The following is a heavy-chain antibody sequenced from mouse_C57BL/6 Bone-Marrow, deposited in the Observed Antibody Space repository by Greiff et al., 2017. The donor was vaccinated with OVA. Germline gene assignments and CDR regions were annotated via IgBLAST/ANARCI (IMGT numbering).Heavy chain of an antibody. Sequence: EVHLVESGPELVKPGDSVKISCKASGYSFTGYFMNWVMQSHGKSLEWIGRINPYNGDTFYNQKFKGKATLTVDKSSSTAHMELRSLTSEDSAVYYCARGAGGGDYWGQGTSVTVSS. V-gene: IGHV1-20*01. CDR3: ARGAGGGDY. CDR2: INPYNGDT. CDR1: GYSFTGYF. J-gene: IGHJ4*01.